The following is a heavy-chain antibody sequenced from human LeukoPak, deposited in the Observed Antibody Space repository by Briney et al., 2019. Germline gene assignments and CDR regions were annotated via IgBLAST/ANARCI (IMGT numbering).Heavy chain of an antibody. Sequence: GGSLRLSCAGTGFTFSNYWMNWVRQAPGKGLERVANIKEDGSRINYVDSVKGRFTIYRDNAKNSVYLQMDNLRAEDTAVYYCVGSSGWLFDYWGQGILVAVSS. V-gene: IGHV3-7*01. CDR1: GFTFSNYW. CDR3: VGSSGWLFDY. CDR2: IKEDGSRI. D-gene: IGHD6-19*01. J-gene: IGHJ4*02.